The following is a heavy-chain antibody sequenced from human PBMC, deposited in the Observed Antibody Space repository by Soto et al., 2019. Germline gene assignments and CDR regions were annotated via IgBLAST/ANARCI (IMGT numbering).Heavy chain of an antibody. CDR3: ARGSLRSRFRGFDP. V-gene: IGHV1-8*01. CDR2: MNPNSGNT. D-gene: IGHD3-16*01. J-gene: IGHJ5*02. CDR1: GYTFTSYD. Sequence: QVQLVQYGAEVKKPGASVKVSCKASGYTFTSYDINWVRQATGQGLEWMEWMNPNSGNTGYAQKFQGRVTMTRNTSISTAYMELSSLRSEDTAVYYCARGSLRSRFRGFDPWGQGTLVTVSS.